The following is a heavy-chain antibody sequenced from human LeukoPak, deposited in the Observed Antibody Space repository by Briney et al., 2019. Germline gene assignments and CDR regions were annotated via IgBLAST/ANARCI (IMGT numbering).Heavy chain of an antibody. CDR2: ITGSGGRT. V-gene: IGHV3-23*01. CDR1: GFTFSTYC. J-gene: IGHJ2*01. CDR3: ARDRMGAIMYFDV. Sequence: GSPRLSCEVSGFTFSTYCMSWVRQAPGKGLEWVSAITGSGGRTYYADSVKGRFTISRDNSRDRLYLETNSLRAEDTAVYYCARDRMGAIMYFDVWGRGTLVTVSS. D-gene: IGHD3-10*01.